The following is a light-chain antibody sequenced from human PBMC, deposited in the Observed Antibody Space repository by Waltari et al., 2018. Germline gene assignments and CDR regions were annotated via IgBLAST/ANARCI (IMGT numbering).Light chain of an antibody. V-gene: IGKV3-20*01. Sequence: EIVSTQSPGTLSLSPGERATLSCRASQSVGTYLAWYQQTPGQAPRLLIYGASNRAAGIPDRFSGSGSGTDFSLTISRLEPEDFAVYYCQKYERLPATFGQGTKVEIK. CDR1: QSVGTY. CDR2: GAS. J-gene: IGKJ1*01. CDR3: QKYERLPAT.